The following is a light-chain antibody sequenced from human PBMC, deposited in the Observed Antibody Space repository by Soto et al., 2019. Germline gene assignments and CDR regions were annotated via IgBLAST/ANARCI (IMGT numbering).Light chain of an antibody. J-gene: IGLJ2*01. V-gene: IGLV3-10*01. CDR1: ALPKKH. CDR2: EDT. CDR3: YSTDSSGNREV. Sequence: SYELTQPPSVSVSPGQTARITCAGDALPKKHAYWYQQKSGQAPVLVIYEDTKRPSGIPERFSGSKAGTMATLTISGAQVEDEADYYCYSTDSSGNREVFGGGTKLTVL.